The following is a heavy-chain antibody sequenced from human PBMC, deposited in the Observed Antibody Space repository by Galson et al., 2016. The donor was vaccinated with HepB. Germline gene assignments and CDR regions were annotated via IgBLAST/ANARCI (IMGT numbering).Heavy chain of an antibody. V-gene: IGHV3-30*18. D-gene: IGHD2-2*01. J-gene: IGHJ4*02. CDR3: AKDGRIYCSSASCHDHFHY. CDR1: GFTFSSYA. CDR2: ISYDGSNK. Sequence: SLRLSCAASGFTFSSYAMHWVRQAPGKGLEWVAVISYDGSNKKYADSVKGRFTISRDTSKKTLYMQMNSLRAEDTAVYYCAKDGRIYCSSASCHDHFHYWGQGTLVTVSS.